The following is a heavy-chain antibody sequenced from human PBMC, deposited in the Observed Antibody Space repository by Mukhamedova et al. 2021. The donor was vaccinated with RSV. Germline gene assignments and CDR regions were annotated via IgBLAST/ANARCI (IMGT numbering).Heavy chain of an antibody. CDR3: ASASLVSTTNYYYYGMDV. J-gene: IGHJ6*02. V-gene: IGHV3-21*01. CDR2: I. D-gene: IGHD5/OR15-5a*01. Sequence: IYYADSVKGRFTISRDNAKNSLYLQMNSLRAGDTAVYYCASASLVSTTNYYYYGMDVWGQGTTVTVSS.